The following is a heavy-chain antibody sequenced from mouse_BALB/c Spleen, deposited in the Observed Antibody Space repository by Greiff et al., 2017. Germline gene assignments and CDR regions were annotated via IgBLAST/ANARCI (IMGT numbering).Heavy chain of an antibody. Sequence: EVKLVESGGGLVKPGGSLKLSCAASGFTFSSYTMSWVRQTPEKRLEWVATISSGGSYTYYPDSVKGRFTISRDNAKNNLYLQMSSLRSEDTALYYCARSANWDYFDYWGQGTTLTVSS. D-gene: IGHD4-1*01. CDR2: ISSGGSYT. V-gene: IGHV5-9*03. CDR1: GFTFSSYT. J-gene: IGHJ2*01. CDR3: ARSANWDYFDY.